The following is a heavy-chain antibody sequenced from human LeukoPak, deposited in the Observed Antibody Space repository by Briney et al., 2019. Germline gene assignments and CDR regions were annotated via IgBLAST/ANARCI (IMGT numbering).Heavy chain of an antibody. J-gene: IGHJ4*02. Sequence: GESLKISCKASGYRFTSYWIGWVRQMPGTGLEWMGTIYPSDSETTYIPSFQGQVTISVDKSIDTAYLQWSSLKASDTAIYYCARHEGSREMAPNYWGQGTLVTVSS. CDR1: GYRFTSYW. CDR3: ARHEGSREMAPNY. CDR2: IYPSDSET. V-gene: IGHV5-51*01. D-gene: IGHD5-24*01.